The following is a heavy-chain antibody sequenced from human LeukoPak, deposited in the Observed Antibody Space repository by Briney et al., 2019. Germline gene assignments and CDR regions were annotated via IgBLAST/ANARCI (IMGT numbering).Heavy chain of an antibody. J-gene: IGHJ4*02. CDR1: AGSTTIYY. Sequence: SETLSLTCTVSAGSTTIYYWSWIRQPAGKGLEWIGRIYPSGTTNYHPSLKSRVTMSVDTSKNQFSLKLSSVTAADTAVSYCARNGFDSTWAFDYWGQGTLVTVSS. D-gene: IGHD6-13*01. CDR2: IYPSGTT. CDR3: ARNGFDSTWAFDY. V-gene: IGHV4-4*07.